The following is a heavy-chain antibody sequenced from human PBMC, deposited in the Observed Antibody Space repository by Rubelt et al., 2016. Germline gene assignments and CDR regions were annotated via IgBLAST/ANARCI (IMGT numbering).Heavy chain of an antibody. CDR3: ARGRRGSSSWLGRDYYGMDV. J-gene: IGHJ6*02. V-gene: IGHV4-34*01. CDR1: GGSFSGYY. Sequence: QVQLQQWGAGLLKPSETLSLTCAVYGGSFSGYYWSWIRQPPGKGLEWVGDITHSGSTNYNPSLKSRVTISVDTSRNQFSLKLSSVTAADTAVYYCARGRRGSSSWLGRDYYGMDVWGQGTTVTVSS. CDR2: ITHSGST. D-gene: IGHD6-13*01.